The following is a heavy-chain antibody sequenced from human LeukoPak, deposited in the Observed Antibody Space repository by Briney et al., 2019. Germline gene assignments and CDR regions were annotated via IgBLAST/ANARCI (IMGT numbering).Heavy chain of an antibody. J-gene: IGHJ4*02. Sequence: GESLKISCKGSGYSFTNYWIGWVRQMPGKGLEWMGIIYPGDSDSRNSPSFQAQVSISADKSINTAYLQWSSLKASDTAMYYCARLSVIAADGTHCFDYWGQGTLVTVSS. CDR3: ARLSVIAADGTHCFDY. D-gene: IGHD6-13*01. CDR2: IYPGDSDS. CDR1: GYSFTNYW. V-gene: IGHV5-51*01.